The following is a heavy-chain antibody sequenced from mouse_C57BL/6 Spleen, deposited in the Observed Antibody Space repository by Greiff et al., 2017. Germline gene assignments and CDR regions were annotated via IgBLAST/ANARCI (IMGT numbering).Heavy chain of an antibody. J-gene: IGHJ4*01. V-gene: IGHV1-52*01. Sequence: QVQLQQPGAELVRPGSSVKLSCKASGYTFISYWMHWVKQRPIQGLEWIGNIDPSDSETHYNQKFKDKATLTVDKSSSTAYMQLSSLTSEDSAVYYCARRGGFHYAMDYWGQGTSVTVSS. CDR3: ARRGGFHYAMDY. CDR2: IDPSDSET. CDR1: GYTFISYW.